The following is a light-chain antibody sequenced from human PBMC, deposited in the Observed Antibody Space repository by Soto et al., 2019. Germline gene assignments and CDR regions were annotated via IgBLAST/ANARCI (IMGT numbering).Light chain of an antibody. Sequence: QSVLTQPHSASGTPGQRVTISCSGSISNIGSSTVNWYQQLPGTAPKLLIYSNNQRPSGVPDRFSGSKSGTSASLAISGLQSEDEADYYCAAWDDSLNGHVFGTGTKLTVL. CDR1: ISNIGSST. J-gene: IGLJ1*01. CDR2: SNN. V-gene: IGLV1-44*01. CDR3: AAWDDSLNGHV.